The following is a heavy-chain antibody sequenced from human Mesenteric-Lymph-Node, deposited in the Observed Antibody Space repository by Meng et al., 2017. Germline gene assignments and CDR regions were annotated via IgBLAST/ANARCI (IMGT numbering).Heavy chain of an antibody. CDR2: ISGSGGSI. CDR1: GFTFSNSA. Sequence: GESLKISCAASGFTFSNSAMSWVRQAPGKGLEWVSVISGSGGSIYYADSVKGRFTISRDNSKNTLYLQMNSLRAEDTAVYYCAKDDSGGFFPDYWGQGTLVTVSS. J-gene: IGHJ4*02. V-gene: IGHV3-23*01. CDR3: AKDDSGGFFPDY. D-gene: IGHD3-22*01.